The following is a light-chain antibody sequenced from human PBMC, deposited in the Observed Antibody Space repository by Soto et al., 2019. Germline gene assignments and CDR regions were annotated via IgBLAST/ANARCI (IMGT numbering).Light chain of an antibody. Sequence: DIQMTQSPSTLSASVGDRVTITCRASQSISSWLAWYQHKPGKAPKLLIYKASSLQSGVPSRFSGSGSGAEFTLTISSLQPDDLATYYCQQYNSFSGYTFGQGTKLEIK. CDR2: KAS. CDR3: QQYNSFSGYT. CDR1: QSISSW. J-gene: IGKJ2*01. V-gene: IGKV1-5*03.